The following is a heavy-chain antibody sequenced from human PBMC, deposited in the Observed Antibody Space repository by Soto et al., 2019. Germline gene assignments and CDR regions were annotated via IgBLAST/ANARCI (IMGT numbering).Heavy chain of an antibody. Sequence: SVKVSCKASGGTFSSYAISWVRQAPGQGLEWMGGIIPIFGTANYAQKFQGRVTITADESTSTAYMELSSLRSEDTAVYYCARGIAARPDYYYGMDVWGQGTTVTVSS. D-gene: IGHD6-6*01. CDR3: ARGIAARPDYYYGMDV. CDR2: IIPIFGTA. V-gene: IGHV1-69*13. J-gene: IGHJ6*02. CDR1: GGTFSSYA.